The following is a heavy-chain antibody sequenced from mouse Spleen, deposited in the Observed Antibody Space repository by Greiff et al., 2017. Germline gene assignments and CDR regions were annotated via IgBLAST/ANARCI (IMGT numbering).Heavy chain of an antibody. J-gene: IGHJ2*01. V-gene: IGHV5-16*01. D-gene: IGHD4-1*01. CDR2: INYDGSGT. CDR3: TRDKGGTVDY. Sequence: EVQRVESEGGLVQPGSSMKLSCTASGFTFSDYYMAWVRQVPEKGLEWIANINYDGSGTYYLDSLKSRFIISRDNAKNILYLQVRSLKSEDTATYYCTRDKGGTVDYWGQGTTLTVSS. CDR1: GFTFSDYY.